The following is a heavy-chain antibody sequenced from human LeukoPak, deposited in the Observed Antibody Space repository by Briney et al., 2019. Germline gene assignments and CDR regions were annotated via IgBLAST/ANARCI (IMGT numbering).Heavy chain of an antibody. CDR2: ISWNSDTR. CDR1: GFTFDDYD. J-gene: IGHJ5*02. Sequence: GGSLTLSCAVSGFTFDDYDMHWVRQVPAKGLEWVAGISWNSDTRGYVDSVKGRFTISRDNARNSLYLQMNSLRAEDTAVYFCAKGDKMLTWRRTYNRFDPWGQGTLVTVSS. V-gene: IGHV3-9*01. D-gene: IGHD3-16*01. CDR3: AKGDKMLTWRRTYNRFDP.